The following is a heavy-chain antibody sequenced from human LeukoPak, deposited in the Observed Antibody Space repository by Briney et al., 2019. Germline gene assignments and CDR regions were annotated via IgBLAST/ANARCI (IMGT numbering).Heavy chain of an antibody. Sequence: ASVKVSCKASGYTFTSYYMHWVRQAPGRGLEWMGIINPSGGSTSYAQKFQGRVTMTRDTSTSTVYMELSSLRSEDTAVYYCARVSFLGRQVDIWGQGAMVTVSS. CDR2: INPSGGST. D-gene: IGHD3-3*02. J-gene: IGHJ3*02. CDR1: GYTFTSYY. V-gene: IGHV1-46*01. CDR3: ARVSFLGRQVDI.